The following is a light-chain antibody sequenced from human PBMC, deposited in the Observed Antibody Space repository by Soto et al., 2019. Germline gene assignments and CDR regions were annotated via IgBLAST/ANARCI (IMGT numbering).Light chain of an antibody. Sequence: QSALTQPRSVSGSPGQSVTISCTGTSSDVGGYNYVSWYQQHPGKAPKLMIYDVSKRPSGVPDRFSGSKSGNTASLTISGLQAEDEADYYCSSYAGSKGVVFGGGTKLTVL. CDR2: DVS. J-gene: IGLJ2*01. V-gene: IGLV2-11*01. CDR3: SSYAGSKGVV. CDR1: SSDVGGYNY.